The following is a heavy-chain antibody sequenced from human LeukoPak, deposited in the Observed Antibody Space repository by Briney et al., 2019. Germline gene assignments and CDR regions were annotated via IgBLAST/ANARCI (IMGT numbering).Heavy chain of an antibody. V-gene: IGHV3-21*01. J-gene: IGHJ6*02. CDR2: ISSSSSYI. D-gene: IGHD4-17*01. CDR3: ARGGSYGDYSRV. CDR1: GFTFSSYS. Sequence: GGSLRLSCAASGFTFSSYSMNWVRQAPGKGLEWVSSISSSSSYIYYADSVKGRFTISRDNAKNSLYLQMNSLRAEDTAVYYCARGGSYGDYSRVWGQGTTVTVSS.